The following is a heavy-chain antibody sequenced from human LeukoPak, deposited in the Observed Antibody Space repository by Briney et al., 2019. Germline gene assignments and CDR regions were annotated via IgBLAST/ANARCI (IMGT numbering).Heavy chain of an antibody. D-gene: IGHD6-6*01. CDR3: ARGHSSSWFDY. Sequence: SETLSLTCTVSGASISNYYWSWIRQPAGKGLEWIGRIYISGSTNYNPSLKSRVTLSVDTSKNQFSLKLSSVTAADTAVYYCARGHSSSWFDYWGQGTLVTVSS. J-gene: IGHJ4*02. CDR2: IYISGST. CDR1: GASISNYY. V-gene: IGHV4-4*07.